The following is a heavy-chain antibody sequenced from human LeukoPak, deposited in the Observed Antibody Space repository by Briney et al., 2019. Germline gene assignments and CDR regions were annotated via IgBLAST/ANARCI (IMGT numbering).Heavy chain of an antibody. CDR1: RGSFSGYY. V-gene: IGHV4-34*01. Sequence: PSETLSLTCAVYRGSFSGYYWSWIRQPPGKGLEWIGEINHSGSTNYNPSLKSRVTISVDTSKNQFSLKLSSVTAADTAVYYCARGHGQLLPFDYWGQGTLVTVSS. J-gene: IGHJ4*02. CDR2: INHSGST. CDR3: ARGHGQLLPFDY. D-gene: IGHD2-2*01.